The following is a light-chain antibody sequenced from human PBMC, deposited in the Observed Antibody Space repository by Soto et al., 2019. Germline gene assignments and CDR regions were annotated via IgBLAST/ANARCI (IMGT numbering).Light chain of an antibody. CDR3: CSYAGGTTLV. V-gene: IGLV2-23*01. CDR2: EGT. CDR1: SSDVGSYNL. J-gene: IGLJ2*01. Sequence: QSALTQPASVSGSPGQSITISCTGTSSDVGSYNLVSWFQHHPGKAPKLIIYEGTKRPSGVSNRFSGSKSGNTASLTISGLQAEDEADYYCCSYAGGTTLVFGGGTKVTVL.